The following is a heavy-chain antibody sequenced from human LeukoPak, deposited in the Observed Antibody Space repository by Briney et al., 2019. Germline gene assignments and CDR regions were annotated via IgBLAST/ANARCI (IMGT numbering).Heavy chain of an antibody. J-gene: IGHJ4*02. D-gene: IGHD2-8*02. Sequence: GGSLRLSCAASGITFSGSGMSWVRQAPGKGLEWVSTISGSGSNTHYADSVKGRFTISRDNYKDTLYMQMNSLRVEDTATYYRVKDRYCPEVTCFGGGFEYWGQGTLVVVSS. CDR2: ISGSGSNT. CDR3: VKDRYCPEVTCFGGGFEY. CDR1: GITFSGSG. V-gene: IGHV3-23*01.